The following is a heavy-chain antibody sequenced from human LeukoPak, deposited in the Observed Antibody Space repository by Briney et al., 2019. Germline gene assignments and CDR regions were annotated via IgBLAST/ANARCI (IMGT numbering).Heavy chain of an antibody. V-gene: IGHV1-18*01. CDR1: GYTFTSYG. CDR2: ISAYNGNT. CDR3: ARVGVLGYCSGGSCYGHAFDI. D-gene: IGHD2-15*01. J-gene: IGHJ3*02. Sequence: ASVKVSCKASGYTFTSYGISWVRQAPGQGLEWMGWISAYNGNTNYAQKLQGRVTMTTDTSTSTAYMELRSLRSDDTAVYYCARVGVLGYCSGGSCYGHAFDIWGQGTMVTVSS.